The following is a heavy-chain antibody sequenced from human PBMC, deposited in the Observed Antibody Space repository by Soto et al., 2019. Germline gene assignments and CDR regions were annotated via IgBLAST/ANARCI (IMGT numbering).Heavy chain of an antibody. CDR3: ARVGYSSSSPFDY. J-gene: IGHJ4*02. D-gene: IGHD6-6*01. CDR1: GFTFSCYA. CDR2: ISYDGSNK. Sequence: QVQLVESGGGVVQPGRSLRLSCAASGFTFSCYAMHWVRQAPGKGLEWVAVISYDGSNKYYADSVKGRFTISRDNSKNTLYLQMNSLRAEDTAVYYCARVGYSSSSPFDYWGQGTLVTVSS. V-gene: IGHV3-30-3*01.